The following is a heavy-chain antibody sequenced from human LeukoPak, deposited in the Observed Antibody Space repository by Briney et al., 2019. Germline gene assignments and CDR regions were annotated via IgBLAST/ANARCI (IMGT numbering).Heavy chain of an antibody. J-gene: IGHJ4*02. CDR2: IKQDGSQK. CDR3: ARALGTGSY. CDR1: GFSFSSYW. V-gene: IGHV3-7*03. D-gene: IGHD3-9*01. Sequence: GGSLRLSCAASGFSFSSYWMSWVRQAPGKGLEWVANIKQDGSQKYYVDSVKGRFTISRDNAKNSLYLQMNSLRVEDTAVYYCARALGTGSYWGQGTLVIVSP.